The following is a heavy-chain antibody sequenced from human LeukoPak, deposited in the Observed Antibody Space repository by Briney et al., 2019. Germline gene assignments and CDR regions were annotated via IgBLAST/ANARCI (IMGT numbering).Heavy chain of an antibody. Sequence: PSETLSLTCTVSGGSISSGGYYWSWIRQHPGKGLEWIGYIYYSGSTYYNPSLKSRVTISVDTSKNQFSLKLSSVTAADTAVYYCARMKDGYSSFDYWGQGTLVTVSS. V-gene: IGHV4-31*03. J-gene: IGHJ4*02. CDR2: IYYSGST. CDR1: GGSISSGGYY. CDR3: ARMKDGYSSFDY. D-gene: IGHD5-24*01.